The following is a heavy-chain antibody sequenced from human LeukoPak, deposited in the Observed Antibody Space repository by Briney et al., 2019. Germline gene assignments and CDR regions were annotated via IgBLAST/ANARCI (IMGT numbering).Heavy chain of an antibody. V-gene: IGHV4-39*07. CDR3: ARSLNRYGRYSSPL. CDR1: GGSISTTNYY. Sequence: SETLSLTCTVSGGSISTTNYYWGWIRQSPGKGLEWFGCVYYSGSTYYNPSLKSRVTISVDTSKNQFSLKLSSVTAADTAVYYCARSLNRYGRYSSPLWGQGTLVTVSS. J-gene: IGHJ4*02. CDR2: VYYSGST. D-gene: IGHD3-9*01.